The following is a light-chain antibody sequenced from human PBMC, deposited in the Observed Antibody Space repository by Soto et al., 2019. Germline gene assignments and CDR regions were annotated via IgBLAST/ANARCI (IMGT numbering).Light chain of an antibody. V-gene: IGLV2-14*01. CDR1: NSDVGNYNY. CDR2: AVS. Sequence: QSALAQPASVSGSPGQSITISCTGTNSDVGNYNYVSWYQHHPGKAPKLLIYAVSNRPSGVSDRFSGSKSGNTASLTISGLQAEDEADYYCTSYTTSTTGVFGSGTQLTVL. CDR3: TSYTTSTTGV. J-gene: IGLJ7*01.